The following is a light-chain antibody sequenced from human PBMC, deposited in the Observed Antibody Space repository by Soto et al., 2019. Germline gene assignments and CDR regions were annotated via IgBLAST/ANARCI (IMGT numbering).Light chain of an antibody. CDR3: QQYNNWPPFT. V-gene: IGKV3-15*01. CDR2: GAS. CDR1: QSISSY. Sequence: EIVMTQSPATLSVSPGERATLSCRASQSISSYLAWYQQKPGQPPRLLIYGASTRATGIPARFSGSGSGTEFTLTISSLQSEDFAVYYCQQYNNWPPFTFGPGTKVDIK. J-gene: IGKJ3*01.